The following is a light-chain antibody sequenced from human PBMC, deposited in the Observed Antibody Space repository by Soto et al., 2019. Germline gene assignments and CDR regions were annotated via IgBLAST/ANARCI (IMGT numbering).Light chain of an antibody. CDR3: QQYDKFPSLT. V-gene: IGKV3-15*01. CDR1: QSVSSN. CDR2: GAS. J-gene: IGKJ4*01. Sequence: EVVMTQSPATLSVSPGDRATLSCRASQSVSSNLAWYHQKPGQAPRLLIHGASTRAAGIPARFSGSGSGTEFALTISSLQSEDFGVYYCQQYDKFPSLTFGGGTKVEIK.